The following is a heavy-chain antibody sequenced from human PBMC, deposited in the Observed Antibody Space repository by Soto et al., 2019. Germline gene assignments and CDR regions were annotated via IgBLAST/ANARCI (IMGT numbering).Heavy chain of an antibody. V-gene: IGHV3-23*01. CDR2: IRGSGGSR. D-gene: IGHD2-15*01. CDR1: GFTFSSDA. J-gene: IGHJ6*02. CDR3: AKRGTPYCSGGSCYSTGTLYGMDV. Sequence: GGSLRLSCAASGFTFSSDAVCWVRQAPGKGLEWVSAIRGSGGSRHYADSVMGRCIISIDNSKNMLYMQVNSLRAEDTAVYYCAKRGTPYCSGGSCYSTGTLYGMDVWGQGTTVTVSS.